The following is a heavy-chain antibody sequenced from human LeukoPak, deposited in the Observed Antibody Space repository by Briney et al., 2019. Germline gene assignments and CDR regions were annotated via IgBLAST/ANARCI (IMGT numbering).Heavy chain of an antibody. CDR1: GFTFSSYW. V-gene: IGHV3-7*01. Sequence: PGGSLGLSCAASGFTFSSYWMSWVRQAPGKGLEWVANIKQDGSEKYYVDSVKGRFTISRDNAKNSLYLQMNSLRAEDTAVYYCARDIVVVPAAIRDYYYYYGMDVWGQGTTVTVSS. D-gene: IGHD2-2*02. CDR3: ARDIVVVPAAIRDYYYYYGMDV. J-gene: IGHJ6*02. CDR2: IKQDGSEK.